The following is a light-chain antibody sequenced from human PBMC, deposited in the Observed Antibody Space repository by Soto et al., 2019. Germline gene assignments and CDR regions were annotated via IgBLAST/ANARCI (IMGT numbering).Light chain of an antibody. Sequence: DIQMTQSPSTLSASVGDRVTITCRARQRISSWLAWYQQKPGKAHKLMNYKPSSLESGVPSRFSGSGSGTEFTLTISSLQPDDFATYCCQQYNSFLTFGQGTNVQIK. V-gene: IGKV1-5*03. CDR2: KPS. J-gene: IGKJ1*01. CDR3: QQYNSFLT. CDR1: QRISSW.